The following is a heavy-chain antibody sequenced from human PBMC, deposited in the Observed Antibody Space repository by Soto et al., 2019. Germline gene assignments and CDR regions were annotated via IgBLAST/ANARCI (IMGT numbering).Heavy chain of an antibody. CDR3: ARETVVVTTRGPFDY. J-gene: IGHJ4*02. CDR2: ISAYNGNT. CDR1: GYTFTSYG. D-gene: IGHD2-21*02. Sequence: ASVKVSCKASGYTFTSYGISWVRQAPGQGLEWVGWISAYNGNTNYAQKLQGRVTMTTDTSTSTAYMELRSLRSDDTAVYYCARETVVVTTRGPFDYWGQGTLVTVSS. V-gene: IGHV1-18*04.